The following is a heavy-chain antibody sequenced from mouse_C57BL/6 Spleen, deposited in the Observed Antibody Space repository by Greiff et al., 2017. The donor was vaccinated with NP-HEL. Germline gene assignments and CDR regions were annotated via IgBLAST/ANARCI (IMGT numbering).Heavy chain of an antibody. CDR1: GYTFTDYY. V-gene: IGHV1-76*01. D-gene: IGHD2-3*01. CDR2: IYPGSGNT. Sequence: VQLVESGAELVRPGASVKLSCKASGYTFTDYYINWVKQRPGQGLEWIARIYPGSGNTYYNEKFKGKATLTAEKSSSTAYMQLSSLTSEDSAVYFCARSDGYWFAYWGQGTLVTVSA. J-gene: IGHJ3*01. CDR3: ARSDGYWFAY.